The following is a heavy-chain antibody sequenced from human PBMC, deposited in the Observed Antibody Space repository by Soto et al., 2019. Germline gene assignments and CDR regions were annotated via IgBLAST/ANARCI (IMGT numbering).Heavy chain of an antibody. CDR2: TYYRSKWIS. CDR1: GDSVSNNRAA. V-gene: IGHV6-1*01. CDR3: ARDPPDFHSAFES. D-gene: IGHD4-4*01. Sequence: SQTLSLTCAISGDSVSNNRAAWNWIRQSPSRGLEWLGRTYYRSKWISDYSPSVKSRITINSDASKNQFSLQLNSVTPGDTAIYYCARDPPDFHSAFESWGQGTLLTVSS. J-gene: IGHJ4*02.